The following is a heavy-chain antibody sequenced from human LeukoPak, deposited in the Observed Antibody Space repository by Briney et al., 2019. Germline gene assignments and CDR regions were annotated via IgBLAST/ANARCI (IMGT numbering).Heavy chain of an antibody. J-gene: IGHJ4*02. CDR3: ASGIAAAGSFEY. CDR2: IGTGGDT. D-gene: IGHD6-13*01. CDR1: GFTFSSCD. V-gene: IGHV3-13*04. Sequence: PGGSLRLSCAASGFTFSSCDMHWVRQATGKGLEWVSGIGTGGDTYYPDSVKGRFTISRENAKNSLYLQMNSLRAGDTAVYYCASGIAAAGSFEYWGQGTLVTVSS.